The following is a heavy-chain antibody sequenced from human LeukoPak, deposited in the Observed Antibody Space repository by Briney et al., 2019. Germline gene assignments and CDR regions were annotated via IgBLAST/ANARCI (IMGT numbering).Heavy chain of an antibody. V-gene: IGHV3-48*01. J-gene: IGHJ4*02. CDR2: ISSSSSTI. CDR1: GFTFSSYS. CDR3: ARSGLSATFGY. D-gene: IGHD5-12*01. Sequence: GGSLRLSCAASGFTFSSYSMNWVRQAPGKGLKWVSYISSSSSTIYYADSVKGRFTISRDNAKNSLYLQMNSLVAEDPTVYYCARSGLSATFGYWGQETLVTVSS.